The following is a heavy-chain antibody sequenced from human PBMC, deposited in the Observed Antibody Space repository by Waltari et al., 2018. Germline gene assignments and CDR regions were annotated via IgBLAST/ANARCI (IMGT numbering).Heavy chain of an antibody. CDR3: AKHRTWEIEVVILDY. Sequence: VQLLESGGGLVQPGASLTLSCAASGSTFSSQGMSWVRQAPGKGLEWVSRISGSGVSTYYPDSVKDRFTLSRDNSKNTLDLQMNSLRADDTAVYYCAKHRTWEIEVVILDYGGQGTLVTVSS. J-gene: IGHJ4*02. CDR1: GSTFSSQG. D-gene: IGHD3-22*01. V-gene: IGHV3-23*01. CDR2: ISGSGVST.